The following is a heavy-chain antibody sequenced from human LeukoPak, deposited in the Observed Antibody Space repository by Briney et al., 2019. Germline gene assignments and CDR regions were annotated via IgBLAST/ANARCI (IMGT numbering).Heavy chain of an antibody. CDR1: GFSFNIYA. CDR2: ISSSGGTA. V-gene: IGHV3-23*01. Sequence: GGSLRLSCVASGFSFNIYAMNWVRQAPGKGLEWISAISSSGGTAYYADSVKGRFTISRDNSKNTLYLQMNSLRAEDTAVYYCAKPYYDFWSGFVNWGQGTLVTVSS. CDR3: AKPYYDFWSGFVN. D-gene: IGHD3-3*01. J-gene: IGHJ4*02.